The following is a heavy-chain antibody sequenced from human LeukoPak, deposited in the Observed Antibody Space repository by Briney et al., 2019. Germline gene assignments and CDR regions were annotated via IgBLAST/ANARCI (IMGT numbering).Heavy chain of an antibody. CDR1: GYTFTSYD. J-gene: IGHJ5*02. Sequence: ASVKVSCKASGYTFTSYDINWVRQATGQGLEWMGWMNPNSGNTGYAQKFQGRVTITRNTSISTVYMELSSLRSEDTAVYYCARVSGNPWGTQLPRSWGQGTLVTVSS. CDR2: MNPNSGNT. D-gene: IGHD3-16*01. CDR3: ARVSGNPWGTQLPRS. V-gene: IGHV1-8*03.